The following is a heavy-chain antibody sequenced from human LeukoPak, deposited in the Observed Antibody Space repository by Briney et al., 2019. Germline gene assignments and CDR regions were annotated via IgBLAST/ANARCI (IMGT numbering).Heavy chain of an antibody. CDR3: ARETSQKGAHYMDV. D-gene: IGHD3-16*01. V-gene: IGHV6-1*01. CDR2: TYYRSKWYN. J-gene: IGHJ6*03. CDR1: GDSVSSNSAA. Sequence: SQTLSLTCAISGDSVSSNSAAWNWIRQSPSRGLEWLGRTYYRSKWYNDYAVSVKSRITINPDTSKNQFSLKLRSVTAADTAVYYCARETSQKGAHYMDVWGKGTTVTISS.